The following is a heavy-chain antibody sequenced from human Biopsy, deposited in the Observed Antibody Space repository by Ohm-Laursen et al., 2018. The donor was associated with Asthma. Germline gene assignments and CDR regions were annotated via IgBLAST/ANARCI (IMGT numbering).Heavy chain of an antibody. D-gene: IGHD2-8*01. CDR3: AKVHRVYAMVGYFDY. J-gene: IGHJ4*02. CDR2: IYYSGST. CDR1: GGSISSGGYY. V-gene: IGHV4-31*03. Sequence: PSETLSLTCTVSGGSISSGGYYWSWIRQHPGKGLEWIGYIYYSGSTYYNPSLESRVIISVDMSKNQFSLNLSSVTAADTAVYYCAKVHRVYAMVGYFDYWGQGTLVTVSS.